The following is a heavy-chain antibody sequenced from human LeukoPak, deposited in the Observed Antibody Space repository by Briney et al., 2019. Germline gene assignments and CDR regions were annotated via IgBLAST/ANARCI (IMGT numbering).Heavy chain of an antibody. CDR1: GFTFSSYW. J-gene: IGHJ4*02. Sequence: GGSLRLSCAXSGFTFSSYWMSWVRQAPGKGLEGGANIRQDGSVQNYVDSVKGGFTISRDNPKNSVYLQMSSLRAEDTAVYYCLVTTRSRGFDYWGQGTLVTVSS. CDR3: LVTTRSRGFDY. V-gene: IGHV3-7*01. D-gene: IGHD1/OR15-1a*01. CDR2: IRQDGSVQ.